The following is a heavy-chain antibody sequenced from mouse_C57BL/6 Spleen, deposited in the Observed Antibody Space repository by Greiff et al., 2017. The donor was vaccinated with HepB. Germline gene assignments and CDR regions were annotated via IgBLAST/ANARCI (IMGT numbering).Heavy chain of an antibody. J-gene: IGHJ4*01. CDR1: GYTFTDYY. Sequence: VQLQQSGAELVRPGASVKLSCKASGYTFTDYYINWVKQRPGQGLEWIARIYPGSGNTYYNEKFKGKATLTAEKSSRTAYMQLSSLTSEDSAVYFCARPTIAYAMDYWGQGTSVTVSS. V-gene: IGHV1-76*01. CDR2: IYPGSGNT. D-gene: IGHD2-10*01. CDR3: ARPTIAYAMDY.